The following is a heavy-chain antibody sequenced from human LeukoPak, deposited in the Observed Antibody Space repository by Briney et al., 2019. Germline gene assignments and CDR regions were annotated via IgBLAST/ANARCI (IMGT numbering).Heavy chain of an antibody. CDR3: ARERPGIAVAATV. CDR2: ISGSGGST. J-gene: IGHJ4*02. CDR1: GFTFSNYA. V-gene: IGHV3-23*01. D-gene: IGHD6-13*01. Sequence: GGSLRLSCAASGFTFSNYAMSWVRQAPGKGLDWVSAISGSGGSTYYADSVKGRFTISRDNSKNTLYLQMNSLRAADAAVYYCARERPGIAVAATVWGQGTLVTVSS.